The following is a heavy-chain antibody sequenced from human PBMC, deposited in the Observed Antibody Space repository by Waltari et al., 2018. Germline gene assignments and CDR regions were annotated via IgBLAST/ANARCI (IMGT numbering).Heavy chain of an antibody. CDR2: INPSDGDT. V-gene: IGHV1-46*01. CDR3: AGERTGTYYFDF. Sequence: QVQLVQSGAEVKRPGASVKVSCKASGYTFTSYNIHWVRQAPGQGLEWMGIINPSDGDTSYAQKFRGRVTMTRDTSTSTVYMELNSLRSEDTAVYYCAGERTGTYYFDFWGQGTLVIVSS. J-gene: IGHJ4*02. CDR1: GYTFTSYN.